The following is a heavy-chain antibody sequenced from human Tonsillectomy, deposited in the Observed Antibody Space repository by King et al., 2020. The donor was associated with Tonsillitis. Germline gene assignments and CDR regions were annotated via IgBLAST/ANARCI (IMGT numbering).Heavy chain of an antibody. CDR2: ISAYNGNT. D-gene: IGHD3-10*01. CDR3: ARDQGPYGSGSYYHDY. V-gene: IGHV1-18*01. CDR1: GYTFTSYG. Sequence: QLVQSGAEVKKPGASVKVSCKASGYTFTSYGISWVRQAPGQGLEWMGWISAYNGNTNYAQKLQGRVTMTTDTSTGTVYMELRSLRSDDTAVYYCARDQGPYGSGSYYHDYWGQGTLVTVSS. J-gene: IGHJ4*02.